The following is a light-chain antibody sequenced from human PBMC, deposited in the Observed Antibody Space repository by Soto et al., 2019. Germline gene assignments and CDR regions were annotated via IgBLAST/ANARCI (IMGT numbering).Light chain of an antibody. CDR2: SNN. CDR1: SSNIGGTNY. V-gene: IGLV1-47*02. Sequence: QSVLTQPPSASGTPGQKVFISCSGSSSNIGGTNYAYWYQQLPGAAPKLLMHSNNLRPSGVPERISGSKFGTAASLAISGLRSEDEAVYYCASWGDRLGAVIFGGGTK. J-gene: IGLJ2*01. CDR3: ASWGDRLGAVI.